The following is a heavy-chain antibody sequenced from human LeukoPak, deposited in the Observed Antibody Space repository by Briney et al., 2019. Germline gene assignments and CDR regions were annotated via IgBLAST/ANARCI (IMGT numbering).Heavy chain of an antibody. CDR1: GFTFSNYN. V-gene: IGHV3-21*04. J-gene: IGHJ4*02. CDR3: ARPYGDSA. D-gene: IGHD4-17*01. CDR2: ITTTSSYI. Sequence: GGSLRLSCAASGFTFSNYNMNWVRQAPGKGLEWVSSITTTSSYIYYADSVKGRFTISRDNSKNTLYLQMNSLRAEDTAVYYCARPYGDSAWGQGTLVTVSS.